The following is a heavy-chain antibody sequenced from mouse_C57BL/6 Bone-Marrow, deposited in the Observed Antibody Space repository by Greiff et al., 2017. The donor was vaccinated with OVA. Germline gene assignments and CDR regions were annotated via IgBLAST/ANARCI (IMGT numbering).Heavy chain of an antibody. Sequence: EVKLMESGPGLVKPSQSLSLTCSVTGYSITSGYYWNWIRQFPGNKLEWMGYISYDGSNNYNPSLKNRISITRDTSKNQFFLKLNSVTTEDTATYYCAGDYSPAMDYWGQGTSVTVSS. D-gene: IGHD1-1*01. CDR1: GYSITSGYY. V-gene: IGHV3-6*01. CDR2: ISYDGSN. CDR3: AGDYSPAMDY. J-gene: IGHJ4*01.